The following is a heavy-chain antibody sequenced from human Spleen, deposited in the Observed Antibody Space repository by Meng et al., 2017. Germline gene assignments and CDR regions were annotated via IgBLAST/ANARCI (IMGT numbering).Heavy chain of an antibody. V-gene: IGHV1-46*01. CDR3: ARGGEHFDY. Sequence: QVQLGQSGAEGKKPGAEGKVSCKASGYTFTNYYIHWVRQAPGQGLEWMGIINPSGGSTTYAQRFQGRVTMTRDRSTSTVYMELSSLRSEDTAVYYCARGGEHFDYWGQGTLVTVSS. CDR1: GYTFTNYY. J-gene: IGHJ4*02. D-gene: IGHD1/OR15-1a*01. CDR2: INPSGGST.